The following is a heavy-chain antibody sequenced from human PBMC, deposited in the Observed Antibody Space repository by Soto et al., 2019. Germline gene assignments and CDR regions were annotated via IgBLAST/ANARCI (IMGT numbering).Heavy chain of an antibody. V-gene: IGHV1-69*13. D-gene: IGHD2-15*01. CDR1: GGTFSSYA. CDR3: ARAGSSGGSESYWYFDL. Sequence: ASVKVSCKASGGTFSSYAISWVRQAPGQGLEWMGGIIPIFGTANYAQKFQGRVTITADESTSTAYMELSSLRSEDTAVYYCARAGSSGGSESYWYFDLWGRGTLVTVSS. J-gene: IGHJ2*01. CDR2: IIPIFGTA.